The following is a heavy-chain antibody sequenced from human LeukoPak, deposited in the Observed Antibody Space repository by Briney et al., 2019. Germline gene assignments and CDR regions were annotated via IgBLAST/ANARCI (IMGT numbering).Heavy chain of an antibody. CDR3: ARDRDHGDYNTQDLFVY. V-gene: IGHV1-18*01. CDR1: GYTFTNFG. Sequence: GASVKVSCKASGYTFTNFGISWVRQAPGQGLEWMGWISAYNGNTNYAQRLQGRVTMTTDTSTSTAYVELRSLRSDDTAVYYCARDRDHGDYNTQDLFVYWGQGTLVTVSS. J-gene: IGHJ4*02. D-gene: IGHD4-17*01. CDR2: ISAYNGNT.